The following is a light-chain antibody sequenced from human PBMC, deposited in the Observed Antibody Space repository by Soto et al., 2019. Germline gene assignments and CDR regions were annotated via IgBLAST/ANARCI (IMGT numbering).Light chain of an antibody. CDR3: QQYEAFPFT. CDR2: KAS. Sequence: DIQLTQSPSTLSASVGDRVTITCRASQSISDWLAWYQQKPGKAPKLLIYKASTLQSGVSSRISGRRSGTEFTLTISSLQPDDFATYYCQQYEAFPFTFGGGTRVEIK. CDR1: QSISDW. J-gene: IGKJ4*01. V-gene: IGKV1-5*03.